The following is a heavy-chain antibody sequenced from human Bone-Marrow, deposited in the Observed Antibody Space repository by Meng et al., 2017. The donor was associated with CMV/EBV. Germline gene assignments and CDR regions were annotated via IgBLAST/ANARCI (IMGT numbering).Heavy chain of an antibody. V-gene: IGHV1-2*02. D-gene: IGHD3-16*01. CDR3: ARDPLGAGPHYYYAMDV. CDR1: GYTFTGYC. Sequence: ASVKVSCKASGYTFTGYCMHWERQAPGQGLEWMGWINPNSGATNYEQKFQGRVTMTRDTPISTAYMELSRLTSDDTAVYYCARDPLGAGPHYYYAMDVWGQGTSVTVSS. CDR2: INPNSGAT. J-gene: IGHJ6*02.